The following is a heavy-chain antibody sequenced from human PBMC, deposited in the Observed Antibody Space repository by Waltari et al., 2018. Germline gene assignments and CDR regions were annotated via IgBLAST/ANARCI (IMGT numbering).Heavy chain of an antibody. D-gene: IGHD6-13*01. V-gene: IGHV3-48*02. CDR1: GFTFSSYS. J-gene: IGHJ4*02. Sequence: EVQLVESGGGLVQPGGSLRLSCAASGFTFSSYSMNWVRQAPGKGLGWFSYISSSSSTINYADSVKGRFTSSRDNAKNSLYLQMNSLRDEDTAVYYCASGGARAAAARHWGQGTLVTVSS. CDR2: ISSSSSTI. CDR3: ASGGARAAAARH.